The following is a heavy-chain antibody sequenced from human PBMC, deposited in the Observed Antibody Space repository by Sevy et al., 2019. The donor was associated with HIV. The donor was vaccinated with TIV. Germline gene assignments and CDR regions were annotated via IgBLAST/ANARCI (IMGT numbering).Heavy chain of an antibody. V-gene: IGHV3-33*01. CDR1: GFTFRSFS. CDR2: IWYDGRTE. CDR3: ARDAARVIVPTAGFDS. D-gene: IGHD1-1*01. Sequence: GGSLRLSCVASGFTFRSFSMHWVRQAPGKGLEWVAAIWYDGRTERYADSVQGRFTISRDNSKKTLHLQMNSLRAEDTALYYCARDAARVIVPTAGFDSWDQGTLVTVSS. J-gene: IGHJ5*01.